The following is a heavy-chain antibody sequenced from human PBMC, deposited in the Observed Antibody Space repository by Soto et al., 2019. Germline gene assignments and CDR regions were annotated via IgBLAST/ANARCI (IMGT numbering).Heavy chain of an antibody. CDR1: GYTFTSYA. CDR3: ARARLVVVPADEEEGGYGMDV. V-gene: IGHV1-3*01. J-gene: IGHJ6*02. CDR2: INAGNGNT. Sequence: QVQLVQSGAEVKKPGASVKVSCKASGYTFTSYAMHWVRQAPGQRLEWMGWINAGNGNTKYSQKFQGRVTITRDTSASTADMELSSLRSEDTAVYYCARARLVVVPADEEEGGYGMDVWGQGTTVTVSS. D-gene: IGHD2-2*01.